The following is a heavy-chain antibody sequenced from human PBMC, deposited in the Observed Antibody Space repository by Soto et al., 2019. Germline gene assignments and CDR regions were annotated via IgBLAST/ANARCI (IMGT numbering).Heavy chain of an antibody. D-gene: IGHD1-7*01. J-gene: IGHJ4*02. Sequence: PSETLSLTCTVSGGSIGSGNYYWSWIRQPPGKGLEWIGFMSYSGTTSYNASLKSRVTISVDTSKSQFSLNLSFVTAADTAVYYCATMGTPATGLYYFDNWGQGTLVTVSS. CDR1: GGSIGSGNYY. CDR3: ATMGTPATGLYYFDN. V-gene: IGHV4-30-4*01. CDR2: MSYSGTT.